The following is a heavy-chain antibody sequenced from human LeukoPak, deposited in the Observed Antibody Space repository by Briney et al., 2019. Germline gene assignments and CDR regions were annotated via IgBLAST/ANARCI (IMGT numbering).Heavy chain of an antibody. CDR2: INPSGGST. CDR1: GYTFTSYY. J-gene: IGHJ5*02. V-gene: IGHV1-46*01. Sequence: ASVKVSCEASGYTFTSYYMHWVRQAPGQGLEWMGIINPSGGSTSYAQKFQGRVTMTRDMSTSTVYMELSSLRSEDTAVYYCARVGGYSGYDETDNWFDPWGQGTLVTVSS. D-gene: IGHD5-12*01. CDR3: ARVGGYSGYDETDNWFDP.